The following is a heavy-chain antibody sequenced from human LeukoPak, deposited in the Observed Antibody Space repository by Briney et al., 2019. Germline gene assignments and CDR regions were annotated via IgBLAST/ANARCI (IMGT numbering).Heavy chain of an antibody. CDR3: ARDTLNGPFVISLDY. D-gene: IGHD3-9*01. J-gene: IGHJ4*02. CDR1: GFTFSSYE. Sequence: AESLRLSCAASGFTFSSYEMNWVRQAPGKGLEWVAHISSGGNVEYYLDSVRGRFTMSRDNAKSLLFLQMNSLRAEDTAVYYCARDTLNGPFVISLDYWGQGALVTVSS. CDR2: ISSGGNVE. V-gene: IGHV3-48*03.